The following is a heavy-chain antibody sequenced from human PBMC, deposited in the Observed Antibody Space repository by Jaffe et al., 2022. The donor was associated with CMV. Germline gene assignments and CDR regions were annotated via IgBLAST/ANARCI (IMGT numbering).Heavy chain of an antibody. CDR2: IKSKTDGGTT. D-gene: IGHD3-10*01. CDR1: GFTFSNAW. V-gene: IGHV3-15*01. CDR3: TTETYYYGSGSSQEGY. Sequence: EVQLVESGGGLVKPGGSLRLSCAASGFTFSNAWMSWVRQAPGKGLEWVGRIKSKTDGGTTDYAAPVKGRFTISRDDSKNTLYLQMNSLKTEDTAVYYCTTETYYYGSGSSQEGYWGQGTLVTVSS. J-gene: IGHJ4*02.